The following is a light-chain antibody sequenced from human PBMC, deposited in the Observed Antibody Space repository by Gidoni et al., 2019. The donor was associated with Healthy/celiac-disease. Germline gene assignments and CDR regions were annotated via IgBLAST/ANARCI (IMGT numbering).Light chain of an antibody. CDR2: AAS. Sequence: DIQLTQSPSFLSASVGDRVTITCRASQDISSYLAWYQQKPGKAPNPLIYAASTLQSGVPSRFSGSGSGTEFTLTLSSLQPEDFATYYCQQFKSYPLTFGGGTKVEIK. J-gene: IGKJ4*01. CDR3: QQFKSYPLT. CDR1: QDISSY. V-gene: IGKV1-9*01.